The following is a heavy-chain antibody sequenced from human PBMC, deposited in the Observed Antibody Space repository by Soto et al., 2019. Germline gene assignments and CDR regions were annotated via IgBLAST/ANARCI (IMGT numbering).Heavy chain of an antibody. V-gene: IGHV3-23*01. CDR2: ISGSGDNT. CDR1: GLSFDDYA. D-gene: IGHD5-12*01. CDR3: AKGYYSGYDLAYFDY. J-gene: IGHJ4*02. Sequence: PGGSLRLSCAASGLSFDDYAMTWVRQATGKGLEWVSAISGSGDNTYYADSVKGRFTISRDNSRNTLYLQLNTLRAEDTALYYCAKGYYSGYDLAYFDYWGQGTLVTVSS.